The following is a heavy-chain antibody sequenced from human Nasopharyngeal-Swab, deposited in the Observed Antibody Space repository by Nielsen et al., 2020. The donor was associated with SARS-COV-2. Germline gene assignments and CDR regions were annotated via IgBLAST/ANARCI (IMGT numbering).Heavy chain of an antibody. Sequence: SETLSLTCTVSGGSISSFYWSWIRQPPGKGLEWIGYVYYSGRTSYNPSLKSRVTISVDTSKNQFSLRLTSMSAADTAVYYCARVGRNGLYYFDYWGQGTLVTVSS. CDR2: VYYSGRT. D-gene: IGHD3-10*01. J-gene: IGHJ4*02. CDR1: GGSISSFY. CDR3: ARVGRNGLYYFDY. V-gene: IGHV4-59*12.